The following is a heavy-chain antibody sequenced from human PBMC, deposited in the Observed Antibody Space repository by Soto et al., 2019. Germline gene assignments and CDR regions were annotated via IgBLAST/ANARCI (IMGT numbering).Heavy chain of an antibody. CDR2: IYPGDSDT. D-gene: IGHD6-6*01. V-gene: IGHV5-51*01. CDR1: GYSFTSYW. CDR3: ARHDIEYSSSSPHFDY. Sequence: PGESLKISCKGSGYSFTSYWIGWVRQMPGKGLEWMGIIYPGDSDTRYSPPFQGQVTISADKSISTAYLQWSSLKASDTAMYYCARHDIEYSSSSPHFDYWGQGALVTVSS. J-gene: IGHJ4*02.